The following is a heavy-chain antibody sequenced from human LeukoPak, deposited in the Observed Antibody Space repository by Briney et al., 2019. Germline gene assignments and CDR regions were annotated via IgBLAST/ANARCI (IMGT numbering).Heavy chain of an antibody. CDR3: AKSTIFGVVTPNFYYYGMDV. D-gene: IGHD3-3*01. J-gene: IGHJ6*02. CDR1: GFTFDDYA. Sequence: GGSLRFSCAASGFTFDDYAMHWVRHAPGKGLEWVSGISWNSGSIGYADSVKGRFTISRDNAKNSLYLQMNSLRAEDTALYYCAKSTIFGVVTPNFYYYGMDVWGQGTTVTVSS. V-gene: IGHV3-9*01. CDR2: ISWNSGSI.